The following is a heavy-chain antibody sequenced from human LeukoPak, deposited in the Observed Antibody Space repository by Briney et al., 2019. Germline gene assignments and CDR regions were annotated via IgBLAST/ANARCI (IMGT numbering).Heavy chain of an antibody. CDR1: GASISSYY. V-gene: IGHV4-59*01. CDR3: ARGRWPRRGWFDP. CDR2: IYYSASP. J-gene: IGHJ5*02. Sequence: SESLSLTCTVSGASISSYYWSWIRQPPGKRLECIRLIYYSASPNYNPSLKSRFTISVDTSKNQFSLKLSSVTAADTAVYYCARGRWPRRGWFDPWGQGTLVTVSS.